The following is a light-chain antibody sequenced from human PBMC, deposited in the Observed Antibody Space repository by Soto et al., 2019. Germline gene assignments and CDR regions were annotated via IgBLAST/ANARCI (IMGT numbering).Light chain of an antibody. CDR1: QSLLHSDGKTY. CDR3: MQSIQFPIT. V-gene: IGKV2D-29*01. CDR2: EVS. Sequence: DIVLTQTPLSLSVTPGQPASISCKPSQSLLHSDGKTYLYWYLQKPGHPPQLMIYEVSNRFSVETDRFSGSESGTDFTLKISRVEAEDVGVYYCMQSIQFPITFGQGTRLDIK. J-gene: IGKJ5*01.